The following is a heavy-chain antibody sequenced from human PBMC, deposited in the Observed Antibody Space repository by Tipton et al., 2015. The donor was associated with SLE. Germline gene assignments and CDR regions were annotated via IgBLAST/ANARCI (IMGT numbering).Heavy chain of an antibody. V-gene: IGHV4-30-2*01. Sequence: SGLVKPSQTLSLTCTVSGGSISSGGYSWSWIRQPPGKGLEWIGYIYHSGSTYYNPSLKSRVTISVDTSKNQISLNLTSVTAADTAVYYCAREVAASLDPWGQGTRVTVSS. CDR2: IYHSGST. CDR3: AREVAASLDP. J-gene: IGHJ5*02. D-gene: IGHD2-15*01. CDR1: GGSISSGGYS.